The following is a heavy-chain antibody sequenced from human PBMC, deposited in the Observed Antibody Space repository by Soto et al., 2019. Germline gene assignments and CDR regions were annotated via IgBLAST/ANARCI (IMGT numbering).Heavy chain of an antibody. D-gene: IGHD2-2*01. CDR2: ISYDGSNK. V-gene: IGHV3-30-3*01. CDR3: ARDRDIVLVPAAMGPFDY. J-gene: IGHJ4*02. CDR1: GFTFSSYA. Sequence: PGGSLRLSCAASGFTFSSYAMHWVRQAPGKGLEWVAVISYDGSNKYYADSVKGRFTISRDNSKNTLYLQMNSLRAEDTAVYYCARDRDIVLVPAAMGPFDYWGQGTLVTVSS.